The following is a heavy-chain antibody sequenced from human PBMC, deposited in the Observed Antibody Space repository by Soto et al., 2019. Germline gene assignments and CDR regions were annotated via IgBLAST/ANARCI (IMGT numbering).Heavy chain of an antibody. V-gene: IGHV3-13*01. J-gene: IGHJ6*02. D-gene: IGHD6-6*01. CDR1: GFTFSSYD. Sequence: GGSLRLSCAASGFTFSSYDMHWVRQATGKGLEWVSAIGTAGDTYYPGSVKGRFTISRENAKNSLYLQMNSLRAGDTAVYYCARRAARPGYYGMDVWGQGTTVTVSS. CDR2: IGTAGDT. CDR3: ARRAARPGYYGMDV.